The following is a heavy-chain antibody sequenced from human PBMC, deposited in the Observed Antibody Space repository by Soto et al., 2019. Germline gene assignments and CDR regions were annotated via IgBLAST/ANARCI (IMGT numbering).Heavy chain of an antibody. D-gene: IGHD4-17*01. CDR2: IIPIFGTA. V-gene: IGHV1-69*13. CDR1: GGTFSSYA. Sequence: EASVKVSCKASGGTFSSYAISWVRQAPGQGLEWMGGIIPIFGTANYAQKFQGRVTITADESTSTAYMELSSLRSEDTAVYYCASSTTVTSFDYWGQGTLVTVSS. CDR3: ASSTTVTSFDY. J-gene: IGHJ4*02.